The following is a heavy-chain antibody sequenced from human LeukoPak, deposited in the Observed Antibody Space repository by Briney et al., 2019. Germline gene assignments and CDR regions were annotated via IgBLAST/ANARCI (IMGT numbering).Heavy chain of an antibody. Sequence: ASVKVSCKASGYTFTNYDINWVRQAPGQGLEWMGRIIPILGIANYAQKFQGRVTITADKSTSTAYMELSSLRSEDTAVYYCASAPGTRFDYWGQGTLVTVSS. CDR2: IIPILGIA. V-gene: IGHV1-69*04. D-gene: IGHD1-14*01. CDR1: GYTFTNYD. CDR3: ASAPGTRFDY. J-gene: IGHJ4*02.